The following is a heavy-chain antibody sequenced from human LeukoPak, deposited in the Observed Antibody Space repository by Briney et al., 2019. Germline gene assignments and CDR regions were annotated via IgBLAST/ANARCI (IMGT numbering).Heavy chain of an antibody. CDR1: GFTVSSNY. Sequence: GVSLRLSCAASGFTVSSNYMSCVRQAPGKGLEWVSVIYSGGSTYYADSVKGRFTISRDNSKNTLYLQMNSLRAEDTAVYYCARDSPDYYGSGSYYRNAFDIWGQGTMVTVSS. CDR2: IYSGGST. CDR3: ARDSPDYYGSGSYYRNAFDI. J-gene: IGHJ3*02. V-gene: IGHV3-66*01. D-gene: IGHD3-10*01.